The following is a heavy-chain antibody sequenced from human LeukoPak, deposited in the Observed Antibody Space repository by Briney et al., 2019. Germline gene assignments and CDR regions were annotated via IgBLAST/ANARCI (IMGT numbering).Heavy chain of an antibody. Sequence: SETLSLTCTVSGGSIRSYYWSWIRQPPGKGPEWIGNIDDSGNTNYNPSLKSRVTISVDTSKNQFSLMLSSVTAADTAVYYCARGGTIKNGMDVWGQGTTVTVSS. CDR2: IDDSGNT. CDR3: ARGGTIKNGMDV. V-gene: IGHV4-59*01. D-gene: IGHD1-14*01. J-gene: IGHJ6*02. CDR1: GGSIRSYY.